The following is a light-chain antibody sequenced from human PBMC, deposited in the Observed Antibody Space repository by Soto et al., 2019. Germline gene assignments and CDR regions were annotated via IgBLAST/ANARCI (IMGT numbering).Light chain of an antibody. Sequence: SYELTQPPSVSVSPGQTASITRSGDKLGDKYACWYQQKPGQSPVLVIYQDSKRPSGIPERFSGSNSGNTATLTISGTQAMDEAVYYCQAWDSSTVVFGGGTKVTVL. CDR2: QDS. J-gene: IGLJ2*01. CDR1: KLGDKY. CDR3: QAWDSSTVV. V-gene: IGLV3-1*01.